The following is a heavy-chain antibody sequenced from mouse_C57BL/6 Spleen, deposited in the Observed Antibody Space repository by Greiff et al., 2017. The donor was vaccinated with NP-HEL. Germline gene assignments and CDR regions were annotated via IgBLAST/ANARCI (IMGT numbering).Heavy chain of an antibody. J-gene: IGHJ3*01. Sequence: VQLQQPGAELVKPGASVKLSCKASGYTFTSYWMHWVKQRPGQGLEWIGMIHPNSGSTNYNEKFKSKATLTVDKSSSTAYMQLISLTSEDSAVYYCAIYGSWFAYWGQGTLVTVSA. CDR1: GYTFTSYW. V-gene: IGHV1-64*01. CDR2: IHPNSGST. D-gene: IGHD2-2*01. CDR3: AIYGSWFAY.